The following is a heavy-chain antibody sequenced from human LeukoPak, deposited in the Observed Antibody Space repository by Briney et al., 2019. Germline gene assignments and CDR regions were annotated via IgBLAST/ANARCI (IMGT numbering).Heavy chain of an antibody. Sequence: GGSLRLSCAASGFTFDDYAMHWVRQAPGKGLEWASGISWNSGSIGYADSVKGRFTISRDNAKNSLYLQMNSLRAEDMALYYCAKDKYSSGLESDWYFDLWGRGTLVTVSS. D-gene: IGHD6-19*01. V-gene: IGHV3-9*03. CDR2: ISWNSGSI. CDR3: AKDKYSSGLESDWYFDL. J-gene: IGHJ2*01. CDR1: GFTFDDYA.